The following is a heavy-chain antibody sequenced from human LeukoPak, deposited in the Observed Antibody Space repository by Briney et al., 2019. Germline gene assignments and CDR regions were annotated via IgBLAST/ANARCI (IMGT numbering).Heavy chain of an antibody. CDR2: IHSDGIST. V-gene: IGHV3-74*03. D-gene: IGHD3-22*01. CDR3: ANISPDTSGP. J-gene: IGHJ5*02. Sequence: GGSLRLSCAASGFTLSNYWMHWVRQAPGKGLAWVPRIHSDGISTMYADSVKGRFTISRDNAKDTLYLQMNSLRAEDTAVYYCANISPDTSGPWGQGTLVTVSS. CDR1: GFTLSNYW.